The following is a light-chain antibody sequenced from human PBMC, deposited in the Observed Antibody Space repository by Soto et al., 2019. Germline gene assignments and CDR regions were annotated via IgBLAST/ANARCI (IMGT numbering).Light chain of an antibody. J-gene: IGLJ3*02. V-gene: IGLV4-69*01. CDR2: LNSDGSH. CDR3: QTWGTGTLV. CDR1: SGHSSYA. Sequence: QSVLTQSPSASASLGASVKLTCTLSSGHSSYAIAWHQQQPEKGPRYLMILNSDGSHKKGDEIPDRFSGSSSGAERYLTISSLQSEDEADYYCQTWGTGTLVFGGGTKLTVL.